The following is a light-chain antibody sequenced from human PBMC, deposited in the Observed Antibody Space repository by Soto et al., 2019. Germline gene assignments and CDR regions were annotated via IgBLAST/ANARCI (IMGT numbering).Light chain of an antibody. CDR2: GAS. V-gene: IGKV3-15*01. CDR1: QSVDSN. CDR3: QYYDKLAKAIT. Sequence: EILMTQSPATLSVSPGERATLSCRASQSVDSNLAWYQQKPGQAPRLLIYGASTRATGISARFSGSGSGTEFTLTISSLQSEDFAVYYCQYYDKLAKAITFGQGTRLEIK. J-gene: IGKJ5*01.